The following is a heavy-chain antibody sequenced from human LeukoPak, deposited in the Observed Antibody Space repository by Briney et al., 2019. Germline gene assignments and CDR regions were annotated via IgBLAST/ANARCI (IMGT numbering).Heavy chain of an antibody. D-gene: IGHD5-24*01. V-gene: IGHV1-2*06. J-gene: IGHJ4*02. CDR2: LNPNTGHA. CDR3: AKDRDGADRIVL. CDR1: AYDFTGYH. Sequence: GASVKVSCKVVAYDFTGYHILWVRQAPGQGPEWMGRLNPNTGHAVYAFKFQGRVTITRDTSSNTAYMEVTRLTSDDTALYYCAKDRDGADRIVLWGQGTLVTVSS.